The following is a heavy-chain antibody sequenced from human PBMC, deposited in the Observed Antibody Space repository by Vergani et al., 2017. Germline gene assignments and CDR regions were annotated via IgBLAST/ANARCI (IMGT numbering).Heavy chain of an antibody. CDR2: IYDSGST. D-gene: IGHD4-17*01. J-gene: IGHJ6*02. V-gene: IGHV4-38-2*02. CDR1: GYSITRAYY. Sequence: VQLQESGPGLVKPSETLSVTCTVSGYSITRAYYWGWIRQAPGKGLEYIGSIYDSGSTNYNPSLKSRVTISVDTSKNQFSLKLSSVTAADTAVYYCARAGYGDYALNNYYYYGMDVWGQGTTVTVSS. CDR3: ARAGYGDYALNNYYYYGMDV.